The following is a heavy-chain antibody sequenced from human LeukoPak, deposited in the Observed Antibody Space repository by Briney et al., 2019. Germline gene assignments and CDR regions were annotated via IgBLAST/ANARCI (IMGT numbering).Heavy chain of an antibody. CDR3: ARDSGDSSGYYPPSFDY. Sequence: ASVKVSCKASGYTFTSYYMHWVRQAPGQGLEWMGIINPSGGSTSYAQKFQGRVTMTRDTSTSTVYMELSSLRSEDTAVYYCARDSGDSSGYYPPSFDYWGQGTLVTVSS. D-gene: IGHD3-22*01. J-gene: IGHJ4*02. V-gene: IGHV1-46*01. CDR2: INPSGGST. CDR1: GYTFTSYY.